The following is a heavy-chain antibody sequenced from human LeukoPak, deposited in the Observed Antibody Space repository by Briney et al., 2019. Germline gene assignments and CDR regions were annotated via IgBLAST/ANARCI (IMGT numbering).Heavy chain of an antibody. V-gene: IGHV4-34*01. D-gene: IGHD2-2*01. CDR2: INHSGST. J-gene: IGHJ6*02. CDR3: ARAGCSSTSCYGYYYYYGMDV. Sequence: SETLSLACAVYGGSFSGYYWSWIRQPPGKGLEWIGEINHSGSTNYNPSLKSRVTISVDTPKNQFSLKLSSVTAADTAVYYCARAGCSSTSCYGYYYYYGMDVWGQGTTVTVSS. CDR1: GGSFSGYY.